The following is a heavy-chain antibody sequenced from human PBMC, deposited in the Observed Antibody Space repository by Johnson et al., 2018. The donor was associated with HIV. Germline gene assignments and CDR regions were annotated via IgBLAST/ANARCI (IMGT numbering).Heavy chain of an antibody. Sequence: EKLVESGGGLIQPGGSLRLSCKASGLSISSNYMSWVRKPPGNGLEWCSVFYSGSNTYYAAHVNVRFTISRDNSNNTLYLQMNSLRAEDTAIYYCARHTAVADAFDIWGQGTMVTVSS. CDR3: ARHTAVADAFDI. V-gene: IGHV3-53*01. J-gene: IGHJ3*02. CDR2: FYSGSNT. CDR1: GLSISSNY. D-gene: IGHD6-19*01.